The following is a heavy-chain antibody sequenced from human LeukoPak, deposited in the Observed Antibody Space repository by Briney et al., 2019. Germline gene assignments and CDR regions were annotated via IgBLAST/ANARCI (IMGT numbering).Heavy chain of an antibody. CDR2: INHSGST. J-gene: IGHJ4*02. D-gene: IGHD4-23*01. CDR3: ASVDGGNFSFDY. Sequence: PSETLSLPCAVYGGPFSGYYWSWLRQPPGKGLEWIGEINHSGSTNYNPSLKSRVTISVDTPKNQFSLKLSSVTAADTAVYYCASVDGGNFSFDYWGQGTLVTVSS. V-gene: IGHV4-34*01. CDR1: GGPFSGYY.